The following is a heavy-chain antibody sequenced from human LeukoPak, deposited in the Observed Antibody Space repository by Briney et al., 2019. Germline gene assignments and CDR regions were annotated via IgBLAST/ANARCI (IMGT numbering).Heavy chain of an antibody. D-gene: IGHD6-13*01. Sequence: PSETLSLTCTVSGVSISSYYWSWIRQPPGKGLEWIGYIYYSGSTNYNPSLKSRVTISVDTSKNQFSLKLSSVTAADTAVYYCARHGYSSSWAIDYWGQGTLVTVSS. CDR1: GVSISSYY. CDR2: IYYSGST. J-gene: IGHJ4*02. CDR3: ARHGYSSSWAIDY. V-gene: IGHV4-59*01.